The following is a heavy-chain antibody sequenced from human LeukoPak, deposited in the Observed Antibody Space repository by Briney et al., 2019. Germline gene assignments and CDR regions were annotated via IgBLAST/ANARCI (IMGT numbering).Heavy chain of an antibody. CDR2: ISGSGGST. D-gene: IGHD4-4*01. CDR1: GFTFSSYA. J-gene: IGHJ6*02. CDR3: AKDRPNYAPLYCYYGMDV. V-gene: IGHV3-23*01. Sequence: GGSLRLSCAASGFTFSSYAMSWVRQAPGKGLEWVSAISGSGGSTYYADSVKGRFTISRDNSKNTLYLQMNSLRAENTAVYYCAKDRPNYAPLYCYYGMDVWGQGTTVTVSS.